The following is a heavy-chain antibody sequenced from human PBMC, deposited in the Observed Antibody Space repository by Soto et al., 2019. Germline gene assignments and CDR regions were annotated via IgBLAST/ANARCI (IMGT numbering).Heavy chain of an antibody. CDR3: AKELVLWFGEHLYFDS. CDR2: ISYDGSNT. Sequence: GGSLRLSCAASGFTFSSYGMHWVRQAPGKGLEWVAVISYDGSNTYYAEFVKGRFTISRDNSKNTLYLQINSLRAEDTAIYYCAKELVLWFGEHLYFDSWGQGSLVTVSS. J-gene: IGHJ4*02. CDR1: GFTFSSYG. V-gene: IGHV3-30*18. D-gene: IGHD3-10*01.